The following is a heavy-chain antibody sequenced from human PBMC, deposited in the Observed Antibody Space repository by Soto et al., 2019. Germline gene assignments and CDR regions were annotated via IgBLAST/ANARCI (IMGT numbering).Heavy chain of an antibody. V-gene: IGHV4-30-4*01. CDR3: AREVGATSAAPSDFDY. CDR1: GGSISGGDYY. CDR2: IYYSGST. Sequence: PSETLSVTFTVAGGSISGGDYYWSWIRQPPGKGLEWIGYIYYSGSTYYNPSLKSRVTISVDTSKNQFSLKLSSVTAADTAVYYCAREVGATSAAPSDFDYWGQGTLVTVSS. D-gene: IGHD1-26*01. J-gene: IGHJ4*02.